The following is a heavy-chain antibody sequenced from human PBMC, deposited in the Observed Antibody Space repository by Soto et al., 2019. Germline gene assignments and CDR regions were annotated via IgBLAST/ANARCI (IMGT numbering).Heavy chain of an antibody. V-gene: IGHV3-30*18. CDR3: AKESVDTAMYLEHYFAY. Sequence: QVQLVESGGGVVQPGRSLRLSCAASGFTFSSYGMHWVRQAPGKGLEWVAVISDDGSNKYYADPVKGRFTISRDNSKTTLYLQMNSLRAEDTAVYYWAKESVDTAMYLEHYFAYWGQGTLVTVSS. J-gene: IGHJ4*02. CDR2: ISDDGSNK. CDR1: GFTFSSYG. D-gene: IGHD5-18*01.